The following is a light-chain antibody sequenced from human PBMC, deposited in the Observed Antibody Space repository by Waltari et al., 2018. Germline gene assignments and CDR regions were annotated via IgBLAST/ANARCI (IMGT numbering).Light chain of an antibody. V-gene: IGKV1-16*01. CDR1: QGVNNF. J-gene: IGKJ1*01. Sequence: DIQMTQSPSSLSASVGDTVTITCRASQGVNNFLGWLQQRPGKAPKSLIYGSSTLQSGVPSRFSGSGYGTEFTLTISSLQPEDFATYYCQKSSSTPPWTFGQGTKVEIK. CDR3: QKSSSTPPWT. CDR2: GSS.